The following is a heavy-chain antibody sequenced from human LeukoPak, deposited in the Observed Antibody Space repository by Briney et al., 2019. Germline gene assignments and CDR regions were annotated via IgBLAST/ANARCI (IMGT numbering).Heavy chain of an antibody. CDR2: IRCDGSNK. J-gene: IGHJ4*02. V-gene: IGHV3-30*02. CDR3: AKGPAGYYGSGSYPRG. D-gene: IGHD3-10*01. Sequence: GGSLRLSCAASGFTFSSYGMHWVRQAPGKGLEWVAFIRCDGSNKYYADSVKGRFTISRDNSKNTLYLQMNSLRAEDTAVYYCAKGPAGYYGSGSYPRGWGQGTLVSVSS. CDR1: GFTFSSYG.